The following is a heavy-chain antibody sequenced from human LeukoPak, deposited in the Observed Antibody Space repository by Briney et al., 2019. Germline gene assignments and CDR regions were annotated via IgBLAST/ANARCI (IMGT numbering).Heavy chain of an antibody. CDR2: ISAYSGNA. V-gene: IGHV1-18*04. Sequence: ASVKVSCKASGYTFTSYGISWVRQAPGQGLEWMGWISAYSGNANYAQKHQGRVTMTTDTSTSTAYMELRSLRSDDTAVYYCARGPLYYDILTGYYTEGGAFDIWGQGTMVTVSS. D-gene: IGHD3-9*01. CDR3: ARGPLYYDILTGYYTEGGAFDI. J-gene: IGHJ3*02. CDR1: GYTFTSYG.